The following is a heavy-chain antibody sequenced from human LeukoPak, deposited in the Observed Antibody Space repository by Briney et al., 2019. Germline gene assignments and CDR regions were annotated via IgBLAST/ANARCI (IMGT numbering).Heavy chain of an antibody. V-gene: IGHV3-23*01. Sequence: GGSLRLSCAASGFTFSNYATNWVRQAPGKGLEWVSGISGSGGSTYYADSVKGRFTISRDNSKKTLYLQMNSLRAEDTAVYYCAKGAYYADWGQGTLVTVSS. CDR3: AKGAYYAD. J-gene: IGHJ4*02. CDR1: GFTFSNYA. CDR2: ISGSGGST. D-gene: IGHD3-3*01.